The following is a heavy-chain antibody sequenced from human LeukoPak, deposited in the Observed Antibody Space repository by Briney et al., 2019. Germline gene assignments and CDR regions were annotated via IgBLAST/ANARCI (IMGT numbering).Heavy chain of an antibody. D-gene: IGHD3-10*01. V-gene: IGHV4-30-2*01. CDR2: IYHSGST. CDR1: GGSISSGGYS. J-gene: IGHJ4*02. Sequence: PSETLSLTCAVSGGSISSGGYSWSWIRQPPGTGLEWIGYIYHSGSTYYNPSLKSRVTISADRSKNQFSLKLSSVTAADTAVYYCARGGGRFGEFTAFDYWGQGTLVTVSS. CDR3: ARGGGRFGEFTAFDY.